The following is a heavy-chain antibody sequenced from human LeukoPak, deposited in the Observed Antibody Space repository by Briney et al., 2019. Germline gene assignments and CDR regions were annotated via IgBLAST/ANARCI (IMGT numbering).Heavy chain of an antibody. V-gene: IGHV6-1*01. CDR3: ARTPQLWLPGSTYWYFDL. D-gene: IGHD5-18*01. CDR2: TYYRSNWYN. J-gene: IGHJ2*01. Sequence: SQTLSLTCAISGDSVSSNSAAWNWIRQSPSRGLEWLGRTYYRSNWYNNYAVSVKSRITINPDTSKNQFSLQLNSVTPEDTAVYYCARTPQLWLPGSTYWYFDLWGRGTLVTVSS. CDR1: GDSVSSNSAA.